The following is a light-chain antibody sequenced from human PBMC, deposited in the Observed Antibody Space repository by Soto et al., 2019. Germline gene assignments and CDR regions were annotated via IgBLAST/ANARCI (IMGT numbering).Light chain of an antibody. CDR3: QHYNTWT. CDR1: QTFNSW. Sequence: DIQVTQSPPTLSASVGDTITITCRASQTFNSWVTWYQQKPGKAPKLLIYEAFTLQSGVSSRFSGNGPGTEFSLPISSLQADDFGSYYCQHYNTWTSGPGTKVDIK. J-gene: IGKJ1*01. CDR2: EAF. V-gene: IGKV1-5*01.